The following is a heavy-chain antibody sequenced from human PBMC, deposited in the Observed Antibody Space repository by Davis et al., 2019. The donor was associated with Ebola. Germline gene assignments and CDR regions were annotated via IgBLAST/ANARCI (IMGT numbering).Heavy chain of an antibody. D-gene: IGHD5-18*01. Sequence: ASVKVSCKTSGYTFTSHAITWVRKAPGHGLEWMGRIISNIGDTNYAQNFQGRVTMTRDTSISTAYMELSRLTSDDTAVYYCARGHNYGFEYWGQGTLVTVSS. CDR1: GYTFTSHA. J-gene: IGHJ4*02. CDR2: IISNIGDT. CDR3: ARGHNYGFEY. V-gene: IGHV1-2*06.